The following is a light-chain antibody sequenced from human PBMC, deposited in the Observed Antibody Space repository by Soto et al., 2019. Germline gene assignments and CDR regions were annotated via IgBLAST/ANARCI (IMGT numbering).Light chain of an antibody. V-gene: IGKV1-39*01. Sequence: DIQMTQSPSSLSASLGDRVTITCRASQSISTYLNWYQQKPGKAPKLLIYAASSLQSGVPSRFSGSGSGTDFTLTISSLQPEDFATYFCQESYSTPYTFSLGTKVDIK. CDR1: QSISTY. J-gene: IGKJ2*01. CDR2: AAS. CDR3: QESYSTPYT.